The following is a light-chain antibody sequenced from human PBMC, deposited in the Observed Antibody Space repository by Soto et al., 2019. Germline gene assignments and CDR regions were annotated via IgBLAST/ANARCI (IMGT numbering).Light chain of an antibody. CDR1: QGISSF. CDR3: QQLNSYPRT. CDR2: GAS. V-gene: IGKV1-9*01. Sequence: IQLTQSPSSLSASVGDRVTITCRASQGISSFLAWYQQKPGKAPNLLIYGASTLQSGFPSRFSGSGSGTDFTLTIASLQPEDFATYYCQQLNSYPRTFGQGTKVEVK. J-gene: IGKJ1*01.